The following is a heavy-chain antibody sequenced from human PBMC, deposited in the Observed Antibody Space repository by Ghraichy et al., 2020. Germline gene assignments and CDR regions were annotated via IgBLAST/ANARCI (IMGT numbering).Heavy chain of an antibody. D-gene: IGHD3-10*01. CDR1: GGSIRNSIYY. CDR2: IYYSGRN. CDR3: ARLNMIRGNGWFDP. V-gene: IGHV4-39*01. Sequence: ETLSLTCTVSGGSIRNSIYYWGWIRQPPGKGLEWIGSIYYSGRNYYNPSLKSRVTISVDTSKNQFSLKLNSVTAADTAVYYCARLNMIRGNGWFDPWGQGTLVTVSS. J-gene: IGHJ5*02.